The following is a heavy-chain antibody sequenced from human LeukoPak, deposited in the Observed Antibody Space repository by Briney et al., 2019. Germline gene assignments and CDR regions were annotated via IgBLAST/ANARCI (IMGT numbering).Heavy chain of an antibody. Sequence: GGSLRLSCAASGFTFSSYWMSWVRQAPGKGLEWVANINQNGSEKYFVDSVKGRFTISRDNAKNSLYLQMNSLRAEDTAVYYCIRLFHFDYWGQGTLVTVSS. J-gene: IGHJ4*02. CDR2: INQNGSEK. D-gene: IGHD4-17*01. CDR1: GFTFSSYW. V-gene: IGHV3-7*01. CDR3: IRLFHFDY.